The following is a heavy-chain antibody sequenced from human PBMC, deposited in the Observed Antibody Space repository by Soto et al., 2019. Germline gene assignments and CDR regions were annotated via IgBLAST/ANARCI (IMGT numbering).Heavy chain of an antibody. D-gene: IGHD6-13*01. Sequence: EVQLVESGGGLVKPGGSLRLSCAASGFTFSSYSMNWVLQAPGKVLEWVSSISSSSSYIYYADSVKGRFTISRDNAKNSLYLQMNSLRAEDTAVYYCARGGIAAAGTLDYWGQGTLVTVSS. CDR1: GFTFSSYS. J-gene: IGHJ4*02. CDR2: ISSSSSYI. CDR3: ARGGIAAAGTLDY. V-gene: IGHV3-21*01.